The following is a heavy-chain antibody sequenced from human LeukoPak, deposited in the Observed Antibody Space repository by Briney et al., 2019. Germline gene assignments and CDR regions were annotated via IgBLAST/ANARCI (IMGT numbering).Heavy chain of an antibody. V-gene: IGHV3-7*01. CDR1: GFTFSTYW. Sequence: GGSLRLSCAASGFTFSTYWMTWVRQAPGKGLEWVANIKEDRSEKYYVDSVKGRFTVSRDNAKNSLYLQMNSLRVEDTAVYYCARVITGYQYFDYWGQGTLVTVSS. D-gene: IGHD3-9*01. J-gene: IGHJ4*02. CDR2: IKEDRSEK. CDR3: ARVITGYQYFDY.